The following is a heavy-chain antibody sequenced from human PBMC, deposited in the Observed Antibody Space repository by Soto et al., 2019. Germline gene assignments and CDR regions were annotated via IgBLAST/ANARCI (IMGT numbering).Heavy chain of an antibody. V-gene: IGHV1-46*01. Sequence: ASVKVSCKASGYTFTSYYMHWVRQAPGQGLEWMGIINPSGGSTSYAQKFQGRVTMTRDTSTSTVYRELSSLRSEDTAVYYCARQTYYYDSSGEPPGFGYWGQGTLVTVSS. J-gene: IGHJ4*02. CDR2: INPSGGST. CDR3: ARQTYYYDSSGEPPGFGY. D-gene: IGHD3-22*01. CDR1: GYTFTSYY.